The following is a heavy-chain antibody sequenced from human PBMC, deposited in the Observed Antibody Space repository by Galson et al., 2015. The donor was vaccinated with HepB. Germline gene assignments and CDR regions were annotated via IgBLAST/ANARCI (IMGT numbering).Heavy chain of an antibody. D-gene: IGHD1-26*01. J-gene: IGHJ6*02. CDR1: GFTFSSYA. Sequence: SLRLSCAASGFTFSSYAMHWVRQAPGKGLEWVAVISYDGSNKYYADSVKGRFTISRDNSKNTLYLQMNSLRAEDTAVYYCARDSGFGLGGSYRSKTIHYYYGMDVWGQGTTVTVSS. V-gene: IGHV3-30*04. CDR2: ISYDGSNK. CDR3: ARDSGFGLGGSYRSKTIHYYYGMDV.